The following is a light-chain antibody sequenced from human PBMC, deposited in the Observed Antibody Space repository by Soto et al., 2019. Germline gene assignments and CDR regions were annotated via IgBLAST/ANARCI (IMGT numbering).Light chain of an antibody. CDR2: DDS. V-gene: IGLV1-40*01. CDR1: SSNIGAGNV. Sequence: QSVLTQPPSVSGAPGQSVTISCTGTSSNIGAGNVVHWYQQHPGTAPKLIIYDDSNRPSGVSNRFSGSKSGNSASLNISGLQAEEEADYYCKSYNSSRISRVFGGGTKLTVL. J-gene: IGLJ3*02. CDR3: KSYNSSRISRV.